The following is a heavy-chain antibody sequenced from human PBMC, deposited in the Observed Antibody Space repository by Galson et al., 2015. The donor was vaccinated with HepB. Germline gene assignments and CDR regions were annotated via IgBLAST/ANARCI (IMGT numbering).Heavy chain of an antibody. J-gene: IGHJ3*02. CDR2: IDPGDSYT. CDR1: GYSFSSYL. CDR3: ARPVLDSRSYADAFVI. D-gene: IGHD3-22*01. V-gene: IGHV5-10-1*01. Sequence: QSGAEVKKPGESLTISCQGSGYSFSSYLIIWVRQMPGKGLEWMGRIDPGDSYTSYSPSFQGRVTISADTSISTAYLQWSSLRASDTAMYYCARPVLDSRSYADAFVIWGQGTMVTVSS.